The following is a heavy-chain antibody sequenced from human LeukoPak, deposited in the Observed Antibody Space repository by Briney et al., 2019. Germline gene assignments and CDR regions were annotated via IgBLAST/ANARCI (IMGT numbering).Heavy chain of an antibody. D-gene: IGHD3-22*01. CDR2: INAGNGNT. J-gene: IGHJ4*02. Sequence: GASVTVSCTASGYTFTSYTMHWMRQAPGQRLEWMGWINAGNGNTKYSQRFQGRVTITRDTSASTAYMELSSLRSEDTAVYYCARGSTYYDSSGQVPFDYWGQGTLVTVSS. CDR3: ARGSTYYDSSGQVPFDY. CDR1: GYTFTSYT. V-gene: IGHV1-3*01.